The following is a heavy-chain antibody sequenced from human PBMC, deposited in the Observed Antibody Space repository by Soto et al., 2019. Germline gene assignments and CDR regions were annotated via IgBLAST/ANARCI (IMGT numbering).Heavy chain of an antibody. CDR3: ARDNWNDGGHYYYYGMEV. CDR2: IYYSGST. D-gene: IGHD1-20*01. V-gene: IGHV4-31*03. J-gene: IGHJ6*04. CDR1: GGSISSGGYY. Sequence: LSLTCTVSGGSISSGGYYCSWIRQHPGKGLEWIGYIYYSGSTYYNPSLKSRVTISVDTSKNQFSLKLRSVTAADTAVYYCARDNWNDGGHYYYYGMEVWGKGTTVTVSS.